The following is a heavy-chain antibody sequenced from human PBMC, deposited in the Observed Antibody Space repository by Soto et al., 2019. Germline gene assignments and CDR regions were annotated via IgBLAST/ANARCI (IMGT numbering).Heavy chain of an antibody. CDR3: ARDGFYTDGRGPRNEGFDY. CDR2: IYYSGTT. CDR1: GGSFGTYS. D-gene: IGHD3-3*01. J-gene: IGHJ4*02. Sequence: QVQLQQSGPGLVKPSETLSLTCAVSGGSFGTYSWNWIRQAPGKGLEWIGKIYYSGTTGYNPSLKSPVPXSXDXXQNKLSLRLSSVTAADTAVYYCARDGFYTDGRGPRNEGFDYWGQGTLVTVSA. V-gene: IGHV4-59*01.